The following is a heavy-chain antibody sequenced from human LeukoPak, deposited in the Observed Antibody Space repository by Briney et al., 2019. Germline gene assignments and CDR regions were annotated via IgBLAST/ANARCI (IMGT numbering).Heavy chain of an antibody. J-gene: IGHJ4*02. CDR1: GFPFSNYA. CDR2: ISGGGTAT. Sequence: GGSLRLSCAASGFPFSNYAMTWVRQAPGRGLEWVSVISGGGTATYYADSVKGRLTISRDNSKNTLHLQMSSLRADDTAIYYCVKGGRTNSPLDYWGQGTLVTVSS. V-gene: IGHV3-23*01. CDR3: VKGGRTNSPLDY. D-gene: IGHD1-14*01.